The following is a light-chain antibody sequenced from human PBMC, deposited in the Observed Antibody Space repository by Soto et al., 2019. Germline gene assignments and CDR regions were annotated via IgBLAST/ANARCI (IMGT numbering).Light chain of an antibody. V-gene: IGLV1-44*01. Sequence: QLVLTQPPSASGTPGQRVTISCSGSSSNIGSNAVNWYQQLPETAPKLLIHSNNERPSGVPDRFSAAKSGTSASLVISGLQSEDEADFYCAAWDDSLNGPVFGGGTKLTVL. CDR2: SNN. CDR3: AAWDDSLNGPV. J-gene: IGLJ2*01. CDR1: SSNIGSNA.